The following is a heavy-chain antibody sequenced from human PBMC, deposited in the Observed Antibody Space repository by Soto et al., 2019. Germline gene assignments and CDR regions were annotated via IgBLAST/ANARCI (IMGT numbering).Heavy chain of an antibody. CDR2: IYYSGST. CDR1: GGSISSYY. V-gene: IGHV4-59*01. CDR3: ARVSYSSSFDY. Sequence: SETLSLTCTVSGGSISSYYWSWIRQPPGKGLEWIGYIYYSGSTNYNPSLKSRVTISVDTSKNQFSLKLSSVTAADTAVYYCARVSYSSSFDYWGQGTLVTVSS. J-gene: IGHJ4*02. D-gene: IGHD6-6*01.